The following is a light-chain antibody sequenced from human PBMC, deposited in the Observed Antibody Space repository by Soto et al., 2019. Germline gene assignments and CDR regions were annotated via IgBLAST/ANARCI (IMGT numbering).Light chain of an antibody. CDR2: GNT. CDR3: QSYDSSLSGPVV. CDR1: SSNIGAGYD. V-gene: IGLV1-40*01. J-gene: IGLJ2*01. Sequence: QSVLTQPPSVSGAPGQRVTMSCTGSSSNIGAGYDVHWYQQLPGTAPKVLIYGNTNRPSGVPDRFSGSKSGTSASLAITGLQAEDEADYYCQSYDSSLSGPVVFGGGTKVTVL.